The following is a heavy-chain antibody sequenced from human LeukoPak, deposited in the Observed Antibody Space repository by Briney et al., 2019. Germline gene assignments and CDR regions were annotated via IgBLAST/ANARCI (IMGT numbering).Heavy chain of an antibody. J-gene: IGHJ5*02. V-gene: IGHV3-23*01. CDR3: ARGADGVSSNSRGWFDP. CDR2: ISGSGGST. D-gene: IGHD2-15*01. Sequence: GGSLRLSCAASGFTFSNAWMSWVRQAPGKGLEWVSAISGSGGSTYYADSVKGRFIISRDNSKNTLYLQMNSLRAEDTAVYSCARGADGVSSNSRGWFDPWGQGTLVTVSS. CDR1: GFTFSNAW.